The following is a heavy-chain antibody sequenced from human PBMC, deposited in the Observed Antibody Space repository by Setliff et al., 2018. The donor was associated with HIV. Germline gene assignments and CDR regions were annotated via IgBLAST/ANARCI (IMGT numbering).Heavy chain of an antibody. CDR3: AAKPMIRGRPFAF. CDR2: INHSGVT. CDR1: GPSFTGYY. D-gene: IGHD3-10*01. V-gene: IGHV4-34*01. Sequence: PSETLSLTCAVYGPSFTGYYWNWIRQLPGKAFEWIGEINHSGVTYYNPSLKSRVNISLDLSKNQFSLRLTGLSGADTATYFCAAKPMIRGRPFAFWGQPTLVTVSS. J-gene: IGHJ4*02.